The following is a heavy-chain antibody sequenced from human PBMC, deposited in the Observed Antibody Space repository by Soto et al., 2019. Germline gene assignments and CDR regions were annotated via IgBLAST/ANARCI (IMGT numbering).Heavy chain of an antibody. CDR3: ARVKVTTAYYYYGMDV. D-gene: IGHD4-4*01. Sequence: GGSLRLSCAASGFTFSSYWMSWVRQAPGKGLEWVANIKQDGSEKYYVDPVKGRFTISRDNAKNPLYLQMNSLRAEDTAVYYCARVKVTTAYYYYGMDVWGQGTTVTVSS. CDR1: GFTFSSYW. J-gene: IGHJ6*02. V-gene: IGHV3-7*03. CDR2: IKQDGSEK.